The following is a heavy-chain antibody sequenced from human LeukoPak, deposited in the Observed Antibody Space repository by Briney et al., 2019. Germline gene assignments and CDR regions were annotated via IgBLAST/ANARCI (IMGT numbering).Heavy chain of an antibody. CDR2: IYYSGNT. J-gene: IGHJ4*02. D-gene: IGHD3-10*01. CDR3: ARSESKNRLLWFGVSARPIKYYFDY. V-gene: IGHV4-39*01. Sequence: PSETLSLTCTVSGVSISSSNSYWGWIRQPPGKGLEWIGSIYYSGNTYYNASLKGQVSISIDTSKNQFSLRLTSVTAADTAVYYCARSESKNRLLWFGVSARPIKYYFDYWGQGTLVTVSS. CDR1: GVSISSSNSY.